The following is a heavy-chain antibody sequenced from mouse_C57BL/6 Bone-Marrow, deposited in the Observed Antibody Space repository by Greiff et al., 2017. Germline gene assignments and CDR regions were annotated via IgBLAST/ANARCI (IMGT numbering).Heavy chain of an antibody. CDR3: ARGWLLHAMDY. Sequence: EVQRVESGGGLVQPGGSLKLSCAASGFTFSDYYMYWVRQTPEKRLEWVAYISNGGGSTYYPDTVKGRFTISRDNAKTTLYLQMSRLKSEDTAMYYCARGWLLHAMDYWGQGTSVTVSS. V-gene: IGHV5-12*01. CDR1: GFTFSDYY. D-gene: IGHD2-3*01. CDR2: ISNGGGST. J-gene: IGHJ4*01.